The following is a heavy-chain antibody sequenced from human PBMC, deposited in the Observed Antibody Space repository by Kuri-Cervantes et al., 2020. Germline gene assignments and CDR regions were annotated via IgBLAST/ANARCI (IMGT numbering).Heavy chain of an antibody. CDR3: ARAGGRYCSGGSCYWGRGFDP. J-gene: IGHJ5*02. CDR1: GGSIGSYY. D-gene: IGHD2-15*01. Sequence: LSHPCTLSGGSIGSYYWSWIRQPAGKGLEWIGRIYTSGSTNYNPSLKSRVTMSVDTSKNQFSLKLSSVTAADTAVYYCARAGGRYCSGGSCYWGRGFDPWGQGTLVTVSS. V-gene: IGHV4-4*07. CDR2: IYTSGST.